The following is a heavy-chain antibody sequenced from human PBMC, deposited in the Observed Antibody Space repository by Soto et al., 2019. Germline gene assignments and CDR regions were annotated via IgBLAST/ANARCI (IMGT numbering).Heavy chain of an antibody. J-gene: IGHJ4*02. Sequence: WGSLRLSCAASGFAFGDAWMNWVRQAPGKGLEWVGRIKSRVNGETTDYAAPVQGRFIISGDESENTLYLQMNSLKTEETAVYYCTSTYREFDYWGQGTLVTVSS. V-gene: IGHV3-15*07. CDR1: GFAFGDAW. CDR2: IKSRVNGETT. CDR3: TSTYREFDY. D-gene: IGHD3-16*02.